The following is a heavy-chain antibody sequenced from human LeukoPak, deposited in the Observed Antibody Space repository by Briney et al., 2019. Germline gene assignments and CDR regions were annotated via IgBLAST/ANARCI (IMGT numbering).Heavy chain of an antibody. CDR3: ARDRYYGSGSYHY. Sequence: GGSLRLSCAASGFTFSSYSMNWVRQAPGKGLEWVSSISSSSSYIYYADSVKGRFTISRDNAKNSLYLQINSLRAEDTAVYYCARDRYYGSGSYHYWGQGTLVTVSS. CDR1: GFTFSSYS. CDR2: ISSSSSYI. J-gene: IGHJ4*02. D-gene: IGHD3-10*01. V-gene: IGHV3-21*01.